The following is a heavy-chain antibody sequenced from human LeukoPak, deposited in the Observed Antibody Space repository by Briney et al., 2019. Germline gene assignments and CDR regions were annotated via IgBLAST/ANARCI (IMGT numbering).Heavy chain of an antibody. V-gene: IGHV4-59*05. Sequence: SETLSLTCTVSGGSISSYYWSWIRQPPGKGLEGIGSIYYSGSTYYNPSLKSRVTISVDTSRNQFSLKLSSVTAADTAVYYCARHGTMTPVDYWGQGTLVTVSS. CDR1: GGSISSYY. CDR3: ARHGTMTPVDY. J-gene: IGHJ4*02. CDR2: IYYSGST. D-gene: IGHD1-7*01.